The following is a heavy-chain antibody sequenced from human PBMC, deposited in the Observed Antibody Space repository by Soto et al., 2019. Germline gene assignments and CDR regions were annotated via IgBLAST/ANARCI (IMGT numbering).Heavy chain of an antibody. V-gene: IGHV1-18*01. CDR2: ISAYNGNT. J-gene: IGHJ4*02. D-gene: IGHD2-21*02. Sequence: ASVKVSCKASGYTFTSYGISWVRQAPGQGLEWMGWISAYNGNTNYAQKLQGRVTMTTDTSTSTAYMELRSLRSDDTAVYYCARGFYGSGYCDCYCYFDYWGQGTLVTVSS. CDR3: ARGFYGSGYCDCYCYFDY. CDR1: GYTFTSYG.